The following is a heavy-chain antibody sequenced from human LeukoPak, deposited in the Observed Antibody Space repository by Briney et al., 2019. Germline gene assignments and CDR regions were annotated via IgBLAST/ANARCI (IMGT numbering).Heavy chain of an antibody. CDR1: GGSISSYY. D-gene: IGHD3-22*01. Sequence: SETLSLTCTVSGGSISSYYWSWIRQPPGKGLEWIGYIYYSGSTYYNPSLKSRVTISVDTSKNQFSLKLSSVTAADTAVYYCAQGEGYYDSSGYLPWGQGTLVTVSS. J-gene: IGHJ5*02. V-gene: IGHV4-59*06. CDR3: AQGEGYYDSSGYLP. CDR2: IYYSGST.